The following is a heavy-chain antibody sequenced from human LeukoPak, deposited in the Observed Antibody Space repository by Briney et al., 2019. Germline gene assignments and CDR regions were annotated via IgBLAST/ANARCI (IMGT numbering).Heavy chain of an antibody. CDR3: ARGRGERGYYYYYMDV. CDR2: INHSGST. CDR1: GGSFSGYY. D-gene: IGHD1-1*01. Sequence: PSETLSLTCAVYGGSFSGYYWSWIRQPPGKGLEWIGEINHSGSTNYNPSLKSRVTISVDTSKNQFSLKLSSVTAADTAVYYCARGRGERGYYYYYMDVWGKGTTVTVSS. V-gene: IGHV4-34*01. J-gene: IGHJ6*03.